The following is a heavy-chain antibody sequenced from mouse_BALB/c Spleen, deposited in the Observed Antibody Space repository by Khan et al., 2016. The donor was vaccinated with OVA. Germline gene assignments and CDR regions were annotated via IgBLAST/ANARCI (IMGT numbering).Heavy chain of an antibody. V-gene: IGHV1-77*01. Sequence: QVQLQESGAELVRPGASVKLSCKASGYTFTDYYINWVKQRTGQGLEWIGEIYPGSGDTYYNERFKGKATLTADKSSSTAYMQLSSLTSEASAVYYCSRKNCFGIAFAYWGQGTLVTVAS. CDR3: SRKNCFGIAFAY. J-gene: IGHJ3*01. CDR2: IYPGSGDT. CDR1: GYTFTDYY.